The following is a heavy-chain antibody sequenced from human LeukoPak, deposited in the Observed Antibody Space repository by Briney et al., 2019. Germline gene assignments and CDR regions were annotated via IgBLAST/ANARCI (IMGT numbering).Heavy chain of an antibody. CDR1: GFTFSSYS. J-gene: IGHJ6*03. Sequence: GGSLRLSCKTSGFTFSSYSMNWVRQAPGKGLEWVSGINWNGGSTGYADSVRGRFTISRDNARNSLFLQMNSLRVEDTALYYCARDGGNFNSYNYYMDVWGKGTTVTVSS. D-gene: IGHD2-21*01. CDR2: INWNGGST. V-gene: IGHV3-20*04. CDR3: ARDGGNFNSYNYYMDV.